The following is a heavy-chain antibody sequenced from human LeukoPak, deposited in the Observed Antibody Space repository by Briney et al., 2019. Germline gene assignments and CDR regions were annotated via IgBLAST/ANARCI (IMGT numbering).Heavy chain of an antibody. Sequence: GGSLRLSCEASGFAFSRHWMHWVRQVPGKGLVWVCNINGDGGSTGCADSVKGRFTTSRDNAKNTLYLHTNSLRGEDTAVYYCARDEVGAPPIDYWGQGALVTVSS. CDR2: INGDGGST. J-gene: IGHJ4*02. D-gene: IGHD1-26*01. CDR1: GFAFSRHW. V-gene: IGHV3-74*01. CDR3: ARDEVGAPPIDY.